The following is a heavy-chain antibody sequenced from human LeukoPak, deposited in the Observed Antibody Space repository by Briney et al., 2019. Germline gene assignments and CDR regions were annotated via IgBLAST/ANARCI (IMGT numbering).Heavy chain of an antibody. CDR2: IYSGGTT. CDR1: GFTVYSNY. CDR3: AKVLCITMVRGVIMRCWAPFDS. V-gene: IGHV3-53*01. D-gene: IGHD3-10*01. J-gene: IGHJ4*02. Sequence: PGGSLRLSCAASGFTVYSNYMSWVRQAPGKGLEWVSIIYSGGTTYYADSVKGRFTISRDNSKNILYLQMNNLRVEDTAIYYCAKVLCITMVRGVIMRCWAPFDSWGQGTLVTVSS.